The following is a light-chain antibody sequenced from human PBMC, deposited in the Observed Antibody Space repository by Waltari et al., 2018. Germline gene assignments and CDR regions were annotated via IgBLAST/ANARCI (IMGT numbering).Light chain of an antibody. J-gene: IGLJ3*02. CDR1: ALPKQY. CDR2: EDS. CDR3: QSGDSSGVGV. Sequence: RITCSGDALPKQYAHWYQQKPGQVPVLVIYEDSERPSGIPERFSGSSSGTTVTLTISGVQAEDEADYYCQSGDSSGVGVFGGGTKLTVL. V-gene: IGLV3-25*03.